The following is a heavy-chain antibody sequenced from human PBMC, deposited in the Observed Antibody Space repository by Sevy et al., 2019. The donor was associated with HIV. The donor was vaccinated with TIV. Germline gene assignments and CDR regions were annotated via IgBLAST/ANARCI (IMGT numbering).Heavy chain of an antibody. CDR2: LYYSGSI. CDR3: ARDSAVVPRALVY. V-gene: IGHV4-59*01. D-gene: IGHD2-21*01. Sequence: ETLSLTCNVSGDSISSYFWSWFRQPPGKGLEWIGYLYYSGSIEYNPSLRSRVTISVDTSRKNFSMKLRSVTAADTAMDYCARDSAVVPRALVYWGQGTLVTVSS. J-gene: IGHJ4*02. CDR1: GDSISSYF.